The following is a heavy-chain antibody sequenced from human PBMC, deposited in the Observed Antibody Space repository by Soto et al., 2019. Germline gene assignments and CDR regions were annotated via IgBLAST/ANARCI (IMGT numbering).Heavy chain of an antibody. D-gene: IGHD3-3*01. CDR2: ISSSGSTI. CDR3: ARAYYDFWSGATLYWYFDL. V-gene: IGHV3-11*01. Sequence: HVQLVESGGGLVKPGGSLRLYCAASGFTFSDYYMSWIRQAPGKGLERVSYISSSGSTIYYADSVKGRFTISRENAKNSLYLQMNSLRAEDTVVYYCARAYYDFWSGATLYWYFDLWGRGTLVTVSS. J-gene: IGHJ2*01. CDR1: GFTFSDYY.